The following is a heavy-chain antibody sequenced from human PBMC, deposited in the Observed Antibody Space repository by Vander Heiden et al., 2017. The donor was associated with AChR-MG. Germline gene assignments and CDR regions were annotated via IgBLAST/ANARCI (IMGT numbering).Heavy chain of an antibody. CDR1: GFPFSSYN. D-gene: IGHD5-18*01. Sequence: DVQVVDSGGDLVQPGGSLRLTCVVSGFPFSSYNMNWVRQAPGKGLEWFSFISGSGATIYYADSVRGRFTMSRDNAKNSLFLQMNSLRDEDTAVYYCARDRSYGYLDYWGQGTLVAVSS. CDR2: ISGSGATI. CDR3: ARDRSYGYLDY. V-gene: IGHV3-48*02. J-gene: IGHJ4*02.